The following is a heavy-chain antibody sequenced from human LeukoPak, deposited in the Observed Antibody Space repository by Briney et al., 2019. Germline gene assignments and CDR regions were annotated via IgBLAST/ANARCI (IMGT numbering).Heavy chain of an antibody. D-gene: IGHD1-26*01. CDR1: GGTFSSYA. CDR2: IIPIFGTA. V-gene: IGHV1-69*06. Sequence: GASVKVSCEASGGTFSSYAISWVRQAPGQGLEWMGGIIPIFGTANYAQKFQGRVTITADKSTSTAYMELSSLRSEDTAVYYCARDPVGARLPIDYWGQGTLVTVSS. CDR3: ARDPVGARLPIDY. J-gene: IGHJ4*02.